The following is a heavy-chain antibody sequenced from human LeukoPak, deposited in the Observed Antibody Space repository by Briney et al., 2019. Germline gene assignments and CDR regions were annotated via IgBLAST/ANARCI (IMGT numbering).Heavy chain of an antibody. J-gene: IGHJ4*02. CDR2: IDPSDSYT. CDR1: GYSFTSYW. V-gene: IGHV5-10-1*01. D-gene: IGHD6-13*01. Sequence: GDSLKISGKGSGYSFTSYWISWVRQMPGKGLEWMGRIDPSDSYTNYSPSFEGHVTISAAKSISTAYLQWSSLKASDSATYYCARHYGAAGDFDYWGQGTLVTVSS. CDR3: ARHYGAAGDFDY.